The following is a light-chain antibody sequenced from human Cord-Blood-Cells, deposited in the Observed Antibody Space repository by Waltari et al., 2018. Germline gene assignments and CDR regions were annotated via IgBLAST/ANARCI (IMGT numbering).Light chain of an antibody. J-gene: IGLJ2*01. CDR3: SSYTSSSTLV. V-gene: IGLV2-14*01. Sequence: QSALTQPASVSVSPGQSITISCTGTSSAVGGYNSVSRYQQHPGKAPKLMISEVSNRPSGVSNRFSGSKSGNTASLTISGLQAEDEADYYCSSYTSSSTLVFGGGTKLTVL. CDR2: EVS. CDR1: SSAVGGYNS.